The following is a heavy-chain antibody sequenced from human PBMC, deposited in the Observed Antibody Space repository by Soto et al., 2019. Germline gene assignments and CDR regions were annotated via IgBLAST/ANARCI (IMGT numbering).Heavy chain of an antibody. CDR2: INPNSGGT. CDR3: ARQLYDFWSGYYTGIGVY. J-gene: IGHJ4*02. V-gene: IGHV1-2*02. CDR1: GYTFTGYY. D-gene: IGHD3-3*01. Sequence: ASVKVSCKASGYTFTGYYMHWVRQAPGQGLEWMGWINPNSGGTNYAQKFQGRVTMTRDTSISTAYMELSRLRSDDTDVYYCARQLYDFWSGYYTGIGVYWGQGTLVTVSS.